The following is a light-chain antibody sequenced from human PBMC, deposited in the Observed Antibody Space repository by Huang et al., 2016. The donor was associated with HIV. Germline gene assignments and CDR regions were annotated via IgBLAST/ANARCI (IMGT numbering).Light chain of an antibody. Sequence: IQLTQSPSSLSASVGDRVTITCRASQGINNYLAWYQQKAGKAPKLLIYAASSLQSVVPSRFSGSASRTDFTLTNNTLQPEDSATYYGQQLDSYPLTFGGGTKVEIK. CDR2: AAS. V-gene: IGKV1-9*01. CDR1: QGINNY. J-gene: IGKJ4*01. CDR3: QQLDSYPLT.